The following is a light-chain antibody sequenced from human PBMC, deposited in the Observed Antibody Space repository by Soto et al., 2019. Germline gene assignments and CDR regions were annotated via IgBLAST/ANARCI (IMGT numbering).Light chain of an antibody. Sequence: SYELTQPPSVSVAPGQRARITCGGKNIGSKTVHWYQQKPGQAPVLVVYDDSDRPSGIPERFSGSNSGNTATLTISRVDAGDEADYYCQVWASTAEFFVFGSGTKVTVL. CDR1: NIGSKT. CDR3: QVWASTAEFFV. V-gene: IGLV3-21*02. J-gene: IGLJ1*01. CDR2: DDS.